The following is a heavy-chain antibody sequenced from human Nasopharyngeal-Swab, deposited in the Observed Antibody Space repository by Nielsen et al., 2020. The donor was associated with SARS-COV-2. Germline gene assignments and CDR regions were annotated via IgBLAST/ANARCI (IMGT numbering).Heavy chain of an antibody. CDR3: ARGKDGVYYYYGMDV. Sequence: GGSLRLSCAASGFTFSAYAMHWVRQVPGKGLEWVAIISYAGSNQFYADSVKGRFTISRDNSKNTLYLQMNSLRREDTAIYYCARGKDGVYYYYGMDVWGQGTTVTVSS. CDR1: GFTFSAYA. CDR2: ISYAGSNQ. D-gene: IGHD4-17*01. V-gene: IGHV3-30*04. J-gene: IGHJ6*02.